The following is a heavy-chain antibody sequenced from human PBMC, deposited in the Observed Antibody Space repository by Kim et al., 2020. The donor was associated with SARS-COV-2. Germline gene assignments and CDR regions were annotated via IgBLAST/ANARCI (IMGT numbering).Heavy chain of an antibody. CDR2: VYANGRT. J-gene: IGHJ4*02. V-gene: IGHV4-4*07. Sequence: SETLSLTCTVSGGSINSYYWSWIRQPAGEGLEWIGRVYANGRTAYNPSLKSRVTMSMDTSENQVSLKLSAVTAADTAVYYCARREAGSNYFDYWGLGTLV. CDR3: ARREAGSNYFDY. CDR1: GGSINSYY. D-gene: IGHD1-26*01.